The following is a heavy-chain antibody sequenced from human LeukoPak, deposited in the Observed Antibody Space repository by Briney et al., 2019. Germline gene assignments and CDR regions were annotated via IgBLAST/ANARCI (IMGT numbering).Heavy chain of an antibody. Sequence: PRGSLRLSCAASGFTFSSYSMNWGRQAPGKGLEWVSSISSSSSYIYYADSVKGRFTISRDNAKNSLYLQMNSLRAEDTAVYYCASKPFSSGWNYYYYYGMDVWGQGTTVTVSS. CDR1: GFTFSSYS. CDR3: ASKPFSSGWNYYYYYGMDV. CDR2: ISSSSSYI. D-gene: IGHD6-19*01. V-gene: IGHV3-21*01. J-gene: IGHJ6*02.